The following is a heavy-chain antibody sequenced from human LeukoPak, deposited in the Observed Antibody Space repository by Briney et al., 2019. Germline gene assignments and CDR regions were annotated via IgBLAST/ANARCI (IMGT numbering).Heavy chain of an antibody. CDR2: ISSSSSYI. J-gene: IGHJ4*02. CDR1: GFTFSSYS. D-gene: IGHD3-3*01. CDR3: ARVMIDFWSGYPPLDY. V-gene: IGHV3-21*01. Sequence: GGSLRLSCAASGFTFSSYSMNWVRQAPGKGLEWVSSISSSSSYIYYADSVKGRFTISRDNAKNSLYLQMNSLRAEDTAVYYCARVMIDFWSGYPPLDYWGQGTLVTVSS.